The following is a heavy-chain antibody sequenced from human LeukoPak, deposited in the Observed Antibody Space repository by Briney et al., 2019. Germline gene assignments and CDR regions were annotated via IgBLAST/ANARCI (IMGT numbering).Heavy chain of an antibody. Sequence: SETLSLTCTVSGGSISSSSYYWGWIRQPPGKGLEWIGSIYYSGRTSYNPPLKIRVTISAAPSKNQCSLKLSSVTAADTAVYDCAKHVGVPPYFDYWGQGTLVTVSS. J-gene: IGHJ4*02. D-gene: IGHD1-26*01. CDR3: AKHVGVPPYFDY. V-gene: IGHV4-39*01. CDR1: GGSISSSSYY. CDR2: IYYSGRT.